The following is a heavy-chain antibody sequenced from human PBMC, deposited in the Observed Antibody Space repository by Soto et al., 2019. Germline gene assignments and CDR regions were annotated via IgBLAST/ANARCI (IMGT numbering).Heavy chain of an antibody. Sequence: QVHLVQSGGEVKKPGASVKISCQTSGYTFSNYGITWVRQAPGQGLEWVGWVNGDSGNTNYAQNMEGRVTMTPDASTATADMELRNLRSDDTATYYCARGTGLNDGSDLWGQGTVVSVSS. CDR2: VNGDSGNT. CDR3: ARGTGLNDGSDL. J-gene: IGHJ3*01. V-gene: IGHV1-18*01. CDR1: GYTFSNYG.